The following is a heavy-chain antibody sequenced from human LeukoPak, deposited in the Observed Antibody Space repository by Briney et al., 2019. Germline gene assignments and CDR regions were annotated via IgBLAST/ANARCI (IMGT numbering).Heavy chain of an antibody. J-gene: IGHJ6*03. D-gene: IGHD6-6*01. CDR2: IRYDGSNK. CDR1: GFTFSSYG. CDR3: AKGSSSRYYYYYMDV. Sequence: GGSLRLSCAASGFTFSSYGMHWVRQAPGKGLEWVAFIRYDGSNKYYADSVKGRFTISRDNSKNTLYLQMNSLRAEDTAVYYCAKGSSSRYYYYYMDVWGKGTTVTVSS. V-gene: IGHV3-30*02.